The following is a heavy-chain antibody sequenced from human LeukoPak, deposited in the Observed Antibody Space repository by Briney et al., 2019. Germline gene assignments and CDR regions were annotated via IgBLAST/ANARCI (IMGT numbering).Heavy chain of an antibody. CDR3: ARSRIGTTFDY. Sequence: GESLKISCEGSGYSFSDYWIGWVRQMPGKGLEWMGIIDASDSDTRYSPSFQGQVTISVDKSISTAYLQWNNLKASDTAMYFCARSRIGTTFDYWGRGTLVTVSS. J-gene: IGHJ4*02. CDR2: IDASDSDT. CDR1: GYSFSDYW. D-gene: IGHD1-1*01. V-gene: IGHV5-51*01.